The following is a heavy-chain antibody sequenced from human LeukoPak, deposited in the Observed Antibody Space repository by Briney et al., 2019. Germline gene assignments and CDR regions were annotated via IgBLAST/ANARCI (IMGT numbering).Heavy chain of an antibody. CDR3: ARSRAFNSGAFDP. Sequence: RTSETLSLTCAVSGGSISSSNWRSWVRQPPGKGLEWIGEIYHSGSTNYNPSLKSRVTISVDKSKNQFSLKLSSVTAADTAVYYCARSRAFNSGAFDPWGQGSLVTVSS. CDR2: IYHSGST. J-gene: IGHJ5*02. D-gene: IGHD1-26*01. V-gene: IGHV4-4*02. CDR1: GGSISSSNW.